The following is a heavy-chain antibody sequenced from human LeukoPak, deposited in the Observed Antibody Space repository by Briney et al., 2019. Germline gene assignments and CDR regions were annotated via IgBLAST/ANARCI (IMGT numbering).Heavy chain of an antibody. CDR2: ISYDGSSK. D-gene: IGHD3-10*01. V-gene: IGHV3-30-3*01. Sequence: GGSLRLSCAASGFTFSSYAMHWVRQAPGKGLEWVAVISYDGSSKYYADSVKGRFTISRDNSKNTLYLQMNSLRAEDTAVYYCARGFRYYGSGIDYWGQGTLVTVSS. J-gene: IGHJ4*02. CDR1: GFTFSSYA. CDR3: ARGFRYYGSGIDY.